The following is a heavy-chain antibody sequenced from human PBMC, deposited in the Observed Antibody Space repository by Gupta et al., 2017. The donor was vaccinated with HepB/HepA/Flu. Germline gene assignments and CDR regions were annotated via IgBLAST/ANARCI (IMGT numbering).Heavy chain of an antibody. Sequence: QVHLVDSGGGVVQPGRSLRLSCAASGFTFSSYAMHLVRQAPGKGLEWVSVISSDGNNKFYADSVKGRFTISRDNSKNTLYLQMNSLRGEDTALYYCARTDSLDYWGQGALVTGSS. V-gene: IGHV3-30-3*01. CDR2: ISSDGNNK. CDR3: ARTDSLDY. J-gene: IGHJ4*02. CDR1: GFTFSSYA.